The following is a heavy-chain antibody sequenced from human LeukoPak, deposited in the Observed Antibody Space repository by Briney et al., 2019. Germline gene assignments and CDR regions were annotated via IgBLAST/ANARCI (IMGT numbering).Heavy chain of an antibody. V-gene: IGHV4-31*03. D-gene: IGHD4-17*01. J-gene: IGHJ4*02. CDR2: IYYSGST. Sequence: SETLSLTCTVSGGSISSGGYYWSWIRQHPGKGLEWIGYIYYSGSTYYNPSLKSRVTISVDTSKSQFSLKLSSVTAADTAVYYCARATYGDYLIWGQGTLVTVSS. CDR3: ARATYGDYLI. CDR1: GGSISSGGYY.